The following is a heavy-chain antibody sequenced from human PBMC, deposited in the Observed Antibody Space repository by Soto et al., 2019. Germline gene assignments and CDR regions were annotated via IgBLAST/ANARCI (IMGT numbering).Heavy chain of an antibody. J-gene: IGHJ5*02. CDR2: IYHSGST. CDR3: ARVPGP. D-gene: IGHD3-10*01. CDR1: GVSISSGGYS. V-gene: IGHV4-30-2*01. Sequence: PSETLSVTCAVSGVSISSGGYSWSWIRQPPGKGLEWIGYIYHSGSTYYNPSLKSRVTISVDRSKNQFSLKLSSVTAADTAVYYCARVPGPWGQGTLVTVSS.